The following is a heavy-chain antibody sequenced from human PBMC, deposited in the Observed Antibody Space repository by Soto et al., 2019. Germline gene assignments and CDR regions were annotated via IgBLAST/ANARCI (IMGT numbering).Heavy chain of an antibody. Sequence: SETLSLTCAVSNYSISSGYYWGWIRQPPEKGLEYIGSIFHTGSTYYNPSPKSRVIISVDTSKNQFSLRLNSVTAADTAVYFCARGNYYDSSGYGRWGQGTLVTVSS. CDR3: ARGNYYDSSGYGR. D-gene: IGHD3-22*01. CDR2: IFHTGST. CDR1: NYSISSGYY. V-gene: IGHV4-38-2*01. J-gene: IGHJ1*01.